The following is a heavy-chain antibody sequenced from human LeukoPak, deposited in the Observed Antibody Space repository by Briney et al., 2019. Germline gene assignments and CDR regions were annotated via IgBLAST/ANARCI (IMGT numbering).Heavy chain of an antibody. Sequence: GGSLRLSCAASGFTFSSYWMHWVRQTPGKGLVWVSRINGAGSSISYADSVKGRVTISRDNAKNTLYLQMNNLRAEDTAVYYCARGGDYKNDYWGQGILVTVSS. V-gene: IGHV3-74*01. CDR1: GFTFSSYW. J-gene: IGHJ4*02. CDR2: INGAGSSI. D-gene: IGHD4-17*01. CDR3: ARGGDYKNDY.